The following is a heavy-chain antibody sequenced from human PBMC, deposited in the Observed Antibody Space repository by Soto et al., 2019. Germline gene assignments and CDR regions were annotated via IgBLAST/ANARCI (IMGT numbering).Heavy chain of an antibody. J-gene: IGHJ5*02. V-gene: IGHV1-8*01. CDR3: ARMATFGSLNWFDP. Sequence: ASVKVSCKASGYSFTDNDVTWVRQATGQGLEWMGWMNPGSGDTGYAQKFQGRVTMTRDISIATAYMELSSLRSDDTAIYYCARMATFGSLNWFDPWGQGTLVTVSS. D-gene: IGHD3-16*01. CDR2: MNPGSGDT. CDR1: GYSFTDND.